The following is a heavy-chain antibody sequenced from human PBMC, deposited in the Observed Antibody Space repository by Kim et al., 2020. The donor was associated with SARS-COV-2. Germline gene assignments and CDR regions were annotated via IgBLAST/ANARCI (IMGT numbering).Heavy chain of an antibody. CDR2: IKSKTDGGTT. Sequence: GGSLRLSCAASGFTFSNAWMSWVRQAPGKGLEWVGRIKSKTDGGTTDYATPVKGRFTISRDDSKNTLYLQMNSLKTEDTAVYYCTTDGPTDYYGSGSYQRRYYYYYYGMDVWGQGTTVTVSS. D-gene: IGHD3-10*01. J-gene: IGHJ6*02. CDR1: GFTFSNAW. V-gene: IGHV3-15*01. CDR3: TTDGPTDYYGSGSYQRRYYYYYYGMDV.